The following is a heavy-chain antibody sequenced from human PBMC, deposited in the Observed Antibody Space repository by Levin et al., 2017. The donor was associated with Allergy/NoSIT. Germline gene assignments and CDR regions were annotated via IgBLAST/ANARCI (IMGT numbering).Heavy chain of an antibody. V-gene: IGHV1-69*13. CDR2: IIPIFGTA. CDR1: GGTFSSYA. Sequence: SVKVSCKASGGTFSSYAISWVRQAPGQGLEWMGGIIPIFGTANYAQKFQGRVTITADESTSTAYMELSSLRSEDTAVYYCAKSTSPMSDAFDIWGQGTMVTVSS. J-gene: IGHJ3*02. CDR3: AKSTSPMSDAFDI.